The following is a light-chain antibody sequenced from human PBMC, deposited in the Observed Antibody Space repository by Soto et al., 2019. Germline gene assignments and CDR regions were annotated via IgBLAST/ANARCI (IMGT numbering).Light chain of an antibody. J-gene: IGLJ3*02. CDR1: SSDVGSYNH. V-gene: IGLV2-23*02. CDR3: CSYAGDSTWV. CDR2: EVS. Sequence: QSVLTQPASVSGSPGQSITISCTGTSSDVGSYNHVSWYQQHPGKAPKFMIYEVSQRPSGVSNRFSGSKSGNTASLTISGLQADDEANYYCCSYAGDSTWVFGGGTQLTVL.